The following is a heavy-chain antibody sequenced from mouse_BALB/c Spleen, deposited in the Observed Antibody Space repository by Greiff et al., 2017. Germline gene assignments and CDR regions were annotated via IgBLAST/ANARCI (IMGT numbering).Heavy chain of an antibody. D-gene: IGHD4-1*01. J-gene: IGHJ4*01. CDR2: ISDGGSYT. CDR3: ARGHWDDYAMDY. V-gene: IGHV5-4*02. Sequence: EVKVVESGGGLVKPGGSLKLSCAASGFTFSDYYMYWVRQTPEKRLEWVATISDGGSYTYYPDSVKGRFTISRDNAKNNLYLQMSSLKSEDTAMYYCARGHWDDYAMDYWGQGTSVTVSS. CDR1: GFTFSDYY.